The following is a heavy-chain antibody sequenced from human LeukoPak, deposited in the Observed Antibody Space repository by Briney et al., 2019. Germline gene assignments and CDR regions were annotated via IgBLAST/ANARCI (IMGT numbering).Heavy chain of an antibody. CDR1: GGSLSSGGYY. D-gene: IGHD6-13*01. CDR2: IYYSGST. CDR3: ASLAAAGAGGWFDP. J-gene: IGHJ5*02. Sequence: SETLSLTCTVSGGSLSSGGYYWSWIRQHPGKGLEWIGYIYYSGSTYYNPSLKSRVTISVDTSKNQFSLKLSSVTAADTAVYYCASLAAAGAGGWFDPWGQGTLVTVSS. V-gene: IGHV4-31*03.